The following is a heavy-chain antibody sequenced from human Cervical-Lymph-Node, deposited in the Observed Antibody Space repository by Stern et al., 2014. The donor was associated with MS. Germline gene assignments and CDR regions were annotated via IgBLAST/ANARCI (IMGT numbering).Heavy chain of an antibody. V-gene: IGHV2-5*02. CDR3: VRRRSAWLVGDYFDY. CDR2: IYWDDER. Sequence: SGPTLVKPTQTLTLTCTFSGFSLTTSAVGVGWIRRPPGKALEWLGIIYWDDERRYSPSLKSRLTISKDTSKNQVVLTNMDPVDTATYCVRRRSAWLVGDYFDYWGQGTLLTVSS. J-gene: IGHJ4*02. D-gene: IGHD3-3*01. CDR1: GFSLTTSAVG.